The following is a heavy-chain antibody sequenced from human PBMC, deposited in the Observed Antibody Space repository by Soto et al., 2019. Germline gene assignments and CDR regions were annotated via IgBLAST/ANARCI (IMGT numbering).Heavy chain of an antibody. V-gene: IGHV1-18*01. CDR3: ARERGGYSYGDY. CDR2: VNIYEGST. D-gene: IGHD5-18*01. Sequence: QVQLVQSGAEVKKPGASVKVSCKASGYTFTSYGITWVRQAPGQGREWMGWVNIYEGSTNYAQKFQGRVTMTTDTSTRTVYLELRSLRSDDTASYYCARERGGYSYGDYWGQGTLVTVSS. J-gene: IGHJ4*02. CDR1: GYTFTSYG.